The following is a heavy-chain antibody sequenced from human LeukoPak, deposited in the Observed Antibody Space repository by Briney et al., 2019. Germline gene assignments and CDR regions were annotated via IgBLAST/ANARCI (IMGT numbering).Heavy chain of an antibody. J-gene: IGHJ2*01. CDR2: INGDGGNT. Sequence: GGSLRLSCAASGFTFSSYWMHWVRQAPGKGLVWVSRINGDGGNTYEADSVKGRFTISRDNAKNTLYLQMNSLRAEDTAVYYCATDSYSSSWYWSFDLWGRGTLVTVSS. CDR1: GFTFSSYW. D-gene: IGHD6-13*01. CDR3: ATDSYSSSWYWSFDL. V-gene: IGHV3-74*01.